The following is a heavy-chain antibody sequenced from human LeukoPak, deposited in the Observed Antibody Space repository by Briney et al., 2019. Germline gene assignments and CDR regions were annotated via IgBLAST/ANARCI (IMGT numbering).Heavy chain of an antibody. D-gene: IGHD1-1*01. J-gene: IGHJ5*02. V-gene: IGHV1-18*04. CDR3: ARADWNDVNWFDP. Sequence: ASVKASCKASGYTFTSYGISWVRQAPGQGLEWMGWVSAYNGNTNYAQKLQGRVTMTTDTSTSTAYMELRSLRSDDTAVYYCARADWNDVNWFDPWGQGTLVTVSS. CDR2: VSAYNGNT. CDR1: GYTFTSYG.